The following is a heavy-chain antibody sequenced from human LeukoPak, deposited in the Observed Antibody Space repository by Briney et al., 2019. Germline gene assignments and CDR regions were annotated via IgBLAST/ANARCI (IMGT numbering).Heavy chain of an antibody. D-gene: IGHD3-16*02. V-gene: IGHV1-46*01. Sequence: GAPVKVSCKTSGYTSTRYYMQWVRQAPGHGLEWMGIINPISGATDYAQKFQGRVTMTRDTSTSTVYMELSSLRSEDTAMYYCARLPYRDGVAQDYWGQGTLVTVSS. J-gene: IGHJ4*01. CDR3: ARLPYRDGVAQDY. CDR1: GYTSTRYY. CDR2: INPISGAT.